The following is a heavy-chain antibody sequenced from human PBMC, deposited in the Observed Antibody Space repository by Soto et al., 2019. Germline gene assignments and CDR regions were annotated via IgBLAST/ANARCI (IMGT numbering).Heavy chain of an antibody. Sequence: QVQLVQSGAEVKKPGSSVNVSCKASGGTFSNHLISWVRQAPGQGLEWMGTIIPLFGILNYAQKLQGRVTISADKDPSTASMELSSLRSDDKAVYYCASGSLYGSGSYPVDYWGQGTLVTVSS. CDR1: GGTFSNHL. CDR3: ASGSLYGSGSYPVDY. J-gene: IGHJ4*01. CDR2: IIPLFGIL. D-gene: IGHD3-10*01. V-gene: IGHV1-69*02.